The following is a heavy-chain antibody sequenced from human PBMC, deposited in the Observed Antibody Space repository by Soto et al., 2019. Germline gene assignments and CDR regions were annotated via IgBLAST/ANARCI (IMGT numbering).Heavy chain of an antibody. D-gene: IGHD3-22*01. Sequence: VQLVESGGGEVQPGRSLRLSCAASGFKDTDFALHWVRQAPGKGLEWVAIISYDGSDKYYADSVKGRFVISRDNPKNTLYLEMNSLRPEDTAVYFCARRAWDSYYAIDVWGQGTPVTVFS. CDR1: GFKDTDFA. J-gene: IGHJ6*02. CDR2: ISYDGSDK. CDR3: ARRAWDSYYAIDV. V-gene: IGHV3-30*09.